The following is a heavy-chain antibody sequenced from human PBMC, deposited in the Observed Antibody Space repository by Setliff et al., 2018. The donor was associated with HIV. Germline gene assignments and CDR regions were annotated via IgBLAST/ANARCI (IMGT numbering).Heavy chain of an antibody. J-gene: IGHJ6*03. V-gene: IGHV4-39*01. D-gene: IGHD6-13*01. CDR2: IYYRGST. CDR3: ARGRYRSRWYASDHYYIDV. Sequence: SETLSLTCTVSGGSISSSSYYWGWIRQPPGKGLQWIGSIYYRGSTYYNPSLKSRVTISVDTSKNQFSLKLRSVTAADTALYYCARGRYRSRWYASDHYYIDVWGKGTTVTSP. CDR1: GGSISSSSYY.